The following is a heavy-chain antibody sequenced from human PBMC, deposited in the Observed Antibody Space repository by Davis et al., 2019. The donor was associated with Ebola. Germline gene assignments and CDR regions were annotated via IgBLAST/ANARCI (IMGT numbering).Heavy chain of an antibody. V-gene: IGHV4-39*07. CDR3: ARDYVY. CDR1: GGSVSSSSHN. J-gene: IGHJ4*02. Sequence: SETLSLTCTVSGGSVSSSSHNWGWIRQPPGKGLEWIGSMYYTGTSYYNPSLKSRVTISADTSKNQFSLRLKSVTAADTAMYYCARDYVYWGQGILVTVSS. CDR2: MYYTGTS. D-gene: IGHD1-14*01.